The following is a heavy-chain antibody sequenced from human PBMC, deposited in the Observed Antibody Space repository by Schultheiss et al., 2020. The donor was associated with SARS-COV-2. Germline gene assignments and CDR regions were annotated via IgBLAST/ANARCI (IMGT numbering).Heavy chain of an antibody. CDR2: ISYDGSNK. J-gene: IGHJ6*02. V-gene: IGHV3-30-3*01. CDR3: ARMEIDYNWNYVSYYYYGMDV. D-gene: IGHD1-7*01. CDR1: GFTFSSYA. Sequence: GGSLRLSCAASGFTFSSYAMHWVRQAPGKGLEWVAVISYDGSNKYYADSVKGRFTISRDNSKNTLYLQMNSLRAEDTAVYYCARMEIDYNWNYVSYYYYGMDVWGQGTTVTVSS.